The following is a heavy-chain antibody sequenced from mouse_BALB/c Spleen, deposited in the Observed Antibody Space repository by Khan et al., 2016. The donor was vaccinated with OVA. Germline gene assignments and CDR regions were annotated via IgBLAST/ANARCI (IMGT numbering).Heavy chain of an antibody. D-gene: IGHD1-1*02. CDR1: GYTFTDYA. CDR3: TRGGRFAY. J-gene: IGHJ3*01. CDR2: IRPYYGDA. Sequence: QVQLKQSGAELVRPGVSVKISCKGSGYTFTDYAMHWVKQSHAKALEWIGVIRPYYGDADYNQKFQGKASMTVDKSSRPAYLALARLKYEDSASYYCTRGGRFAYWGQGTLVTVSA. V-gene: IGHV1S137*01.